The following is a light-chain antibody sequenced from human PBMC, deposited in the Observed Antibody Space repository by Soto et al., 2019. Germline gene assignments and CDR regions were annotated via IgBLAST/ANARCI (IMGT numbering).Light chain of an antibody. Sequence: IQLTQSPSSLSASVGDRVTITCRASQGISSYLAWYQQKPGKAPKLLIYAASTLQSGVPSRFSGSGSGTDFTPTNSSLPPEDFATYYRQQLNRYPLPFGRGTKVEIK. V-gene: IGKV1-9*01. CDR3: QQLNRYPLP. J-gene: IGKJ4*01. CDR1: QGISSY. CDR2: AAS.